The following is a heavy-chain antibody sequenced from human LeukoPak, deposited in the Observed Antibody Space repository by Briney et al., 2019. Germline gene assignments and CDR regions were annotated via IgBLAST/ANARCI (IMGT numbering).Heavy chain of an antibody. CDR2: IIENGGET. J-gene: IGHJ4*02. CDR3: AKDYEYNSNTWYFH. CDR1: GFTFNKFA. D-gene: IGHD6-13*01. V-gene: IGHV3-23*01. Sequence: GGSLRLSCAASGFTFNKFAMSWVRQAPGKGLEWVSGIIENGGETYYADSVRGRFTISRDNSKNTLYLQMNSLRAEDTAVYYCAKDYEYNSNTWYFHWGREPWSPSPQ.